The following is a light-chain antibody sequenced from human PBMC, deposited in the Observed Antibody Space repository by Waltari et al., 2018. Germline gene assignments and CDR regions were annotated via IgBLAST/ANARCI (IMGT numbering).Light chain of an antibody. Sequence: QSVLTQPPSVSGAPGQRVTISCTGSSSNIGAGYDVHWYQQLPGTVPKLPIFGNTNRASGVPCRFSGSKSGTSASRAITGLQAEDEADYYCHSYDRSLRDVFGTGTKVTVL. J-gene: IGLJ1*01. V-gene: IGLV1-40*01. CDR1: SSNIGAGYD. CDR3: HSYDRSLRDV. CDR2: GNT.